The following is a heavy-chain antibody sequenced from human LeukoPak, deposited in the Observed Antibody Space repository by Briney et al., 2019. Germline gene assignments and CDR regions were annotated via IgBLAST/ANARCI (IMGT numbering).Heavy chain of an antibody. CDR1: GGSFSGYY. CDR2: INNSGST. Sequence: SSETLSLXCAVYGGSFSGYYWSWIRQPPGKGLEWIGEINNSGSTNYNPSLKSRVTISVETSKNQFSLKLSSVTAADTAVYYCARGFPVGVTRYYYYYMDVWGKGTTVTVSS. CDR3: ARGFPVGVTRYYYYYMDV. J-gene: IGHJ6*03. V-gene: IGHV4-34*01. D-gene: IGHD1-26*01.